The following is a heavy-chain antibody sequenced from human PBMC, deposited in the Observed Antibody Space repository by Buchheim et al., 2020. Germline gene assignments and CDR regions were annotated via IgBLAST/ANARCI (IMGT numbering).Heavy chain of an antibody. CDR3: ARGLVGYCSSTSCYLDY. D-gene: IGHD2-2*01. V-gene: IGHV4-59*01. Sequence: QVQLQESGPGLVKPSETLSLTCTVFGGSISSYYWSWIRQPPGKGLEWIGYIYYSGSTNYNPSLKSRVTISVDTSKNQFSLKLSSVTAADTAVYYCARGLVGYCSSTSCYLDYWGQGTL. CDR1: GGSISSYY. J-gene: IGHJ4*02. CDR2: IYYSGST.